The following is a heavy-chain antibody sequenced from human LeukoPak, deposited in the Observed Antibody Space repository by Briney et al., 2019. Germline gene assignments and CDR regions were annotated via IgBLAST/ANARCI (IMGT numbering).Heavy chain of an antibody. Sequence: GGSLRLSCEASGFTQNAMGWVRQAPGKGLEWVASISRSGGNSHYADSVKGRFTISRDNAKNSLYLQMNSLRAEDTAVYYCASRSSSPDYWGQGTLVTVSS. CDR1: GFTQNA. V-gene: IGHV3-23*01. J-gene: IGHJ4*02. CDR3: ASRSSSPDY. CDR2: ISRSGGNS. D-gene: IGHD6-6*01.